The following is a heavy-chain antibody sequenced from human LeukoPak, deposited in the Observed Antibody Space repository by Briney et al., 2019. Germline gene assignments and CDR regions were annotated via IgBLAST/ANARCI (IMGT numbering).Heavy chain of an antibody. Sequence: SSETLSLTCTVSGGSISSSSYYWGWIRQPPGKGLEWIGYIYSSGSTNYNPSLKSRVTISIDTSKNQFSLKLSSVTAADTAVYYCAREGTTVTHFDYWGQGTLVTVSS. CDR3: AREGTTVTHFDY. V-gene: IGHV4-61*01. D-gene: IGHD4-11*01. CDR1: GGSISSSSYY. J-gene: IGHJ4*02. CDR2: IYSSGST.